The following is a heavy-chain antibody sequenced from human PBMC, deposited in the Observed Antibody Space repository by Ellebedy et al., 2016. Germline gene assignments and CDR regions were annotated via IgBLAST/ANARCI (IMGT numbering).Heavy chain of an antibody. CDR2: ISYDGSNK. J-gene: IGHJ4*02. CDR1: GFTFSSYA. V-gene: IGHV3-30-3*01. D-gene: IGHD3-22*01. CDR3: ARVGYYYDSSGYTGPFDY. Sequence: GGSLRLSCAASGFTFSSYAMHWVRQAPGKGLEWVAVISYDGSNKYYADSVKGRFTISRDNSKNTLYLQMNSLRAEDTAVYYCARVGYYYDSSGYTGPFDYWGQGTLVTVSS.